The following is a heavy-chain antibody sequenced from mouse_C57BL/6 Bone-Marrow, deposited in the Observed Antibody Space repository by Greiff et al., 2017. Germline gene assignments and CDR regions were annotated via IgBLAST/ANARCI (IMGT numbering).Heavy chain of an antibody. CDR1: GFTFNTYA. V-gene: IGHV10-3*01. CDR2: IRSKSSNYAT. J-gene: IGHJ4*01. D-gene: IGHD1-1*01. Sequence: EVQLQQSGGGLVQPKGSLKLSCAASGFTFNTYAMHWVRQAPGKGLEWVARIRSKSSNYATYYADSVKDRFTISRDDSQSMLYLQMNNLKTEDTAMYYCVRDRYYGSSYYAMDYWGQGTSVTVSS. CDR3: VRDRYYGSSYYAMDY.